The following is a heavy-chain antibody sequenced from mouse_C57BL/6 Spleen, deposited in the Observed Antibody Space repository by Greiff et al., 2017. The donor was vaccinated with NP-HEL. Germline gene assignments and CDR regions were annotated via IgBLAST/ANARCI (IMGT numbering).Heavy chain of an antibody. Sequence: QVQLQQSGAELARPGASVKLSCKASGYTFTSYGISWVKQRPGQGLEWIGEIYPRSGNTYYNEKFKGKATLTADKSSSTAYMALRSLTSEDSAVYFCAISMYYYGSSRVLGAMDYWGQGTSVTVSS. CDR1: GYTFTSYG. V-gene: IGHV1-81*01. J-gene: IGHJ4*01. D-gene: IGHD1-1*01. CDR2: IYPRSGNT. CDR3: AISMYYYGSSRVLGAMDY.